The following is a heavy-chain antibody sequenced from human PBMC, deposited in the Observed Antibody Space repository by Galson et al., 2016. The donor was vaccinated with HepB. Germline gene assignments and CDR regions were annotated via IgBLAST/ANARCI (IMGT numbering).Heavy chain of an antibody. Sequence: SLRLSCAASGFTFNTYNMNWVRQTPGKGLELVSSITSSSSYIYYTDSVKGRFTISRDNAKNSLYLQMNSLRAEDTAIYYCAKDRGDYIWGTYRYTLDALDVWGQGTMVAVSS. CDR3: AKDRGDYIWGTYRYTLDALDV. V-gene: IGHV3-21*01. J-gene: IGHJ3*01. D-gene: IGHD3-16*02. CDR1: GFTFNTYN. CDR2: ITSSSSYI.